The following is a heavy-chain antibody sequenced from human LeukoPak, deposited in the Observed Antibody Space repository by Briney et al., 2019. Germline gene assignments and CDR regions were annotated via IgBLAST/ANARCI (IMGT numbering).Heavy chain of an antibody. D-gene: IGHD6-25*01. J-gene: IGHJ3*02. CDR2: IYYSGST. V-gene: IGHV4-30-4*08. CDR3: ARDLTGGAFDI. CDR1: GGSISSGGYY. Sequence: SETLSLTCTVSGGSISSGGYYWSWIRQHPGKGLEWIGYIYYSGSTYYNPSLKSRLTISINTSKNQFSLKLSSVTAADTAVYYCARDLTGGAFDIWGQGTMVTVSS.